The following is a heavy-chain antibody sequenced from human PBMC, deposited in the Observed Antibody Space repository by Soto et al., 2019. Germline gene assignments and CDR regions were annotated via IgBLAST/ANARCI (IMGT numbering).Heavy chain of an antibody. Sequence: GSLRLSCAASGFTFISYGMHWVLQAPCKGLEWVAVISYDGSNKYYADSVKGRFTISRDNSKNTLYLQMNSLRAEDTAVYYCAKDLHYLIDYDCWSGLNWFDPWGQGTLVTVSS. J-gene: IGHJ5*02. D-gene: IGHD3-3*01. V-gene: IGHV3-30*18. CDR2: ISYDGSNK. CDR3: AKDLHYLIDYDCWSGLNWFDP. CDR1: GFTFISYG.